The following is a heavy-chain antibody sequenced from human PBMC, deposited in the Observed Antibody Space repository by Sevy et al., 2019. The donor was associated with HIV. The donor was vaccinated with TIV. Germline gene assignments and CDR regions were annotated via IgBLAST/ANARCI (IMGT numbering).Heavy chain of an antibody. CDR2: FDPQDGET. V-gene: IGHV1-24*01. CDR1: GYTLTKLS. J-gene: IGHJ5*02. D-gene: IGHD2-15*01. Sequence: ASVKVSCKVSGYTLTKLSIHWVLQAPGKGLEWMGDFDPQDGETIYAERFQARRTMTVDTSTDAAYMELSSMTSEDTAVYYCTTVGLRYYSGASSYQRDWFDPWGQGTLVTVSS. CDR3: TTVGLRYYSGASSYQRDWFDP.